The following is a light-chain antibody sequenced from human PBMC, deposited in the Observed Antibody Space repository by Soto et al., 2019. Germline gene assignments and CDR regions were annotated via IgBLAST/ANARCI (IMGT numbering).Light chain of an antibody. CDR3: QQYDGLPLT. CDR1: QDIDTY. CDR2: DAS. J-gene: IGKJ4*01. Sequence: DVQMTQSPSSLSASVGDRVTITCRASQDIDTYVNRYQQKPGKAPNLLIHDASDLETGVPSRFSGSGSGTDFTFTISSLQPEDGATYYCQQYDGLPLTFGGGTKVEIK. V-gene: IGKV1-33*01.